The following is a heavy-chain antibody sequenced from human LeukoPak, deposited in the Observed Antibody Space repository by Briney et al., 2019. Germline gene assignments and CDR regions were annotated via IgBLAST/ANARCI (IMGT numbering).Heavy chain of an antibody. CDR1: GGSIRSYY. CDR3: AREGLATMIRGVIPY. Sequence: SETLSLTCTVSGGSIRSYYWSWIRQPPGKGLEWIGYIGYSGNTNYNPSLKSRVTISVDTSKNQFSLKLSSVTAADTAVYYCAREGLATMIRGVIPYWGQGTLVTVSS. D-gene: IGHD3-10*01. V-gene: IGHV4-59*01. CDR2: IGYSGNT. J-gene: IGHJ4*02.